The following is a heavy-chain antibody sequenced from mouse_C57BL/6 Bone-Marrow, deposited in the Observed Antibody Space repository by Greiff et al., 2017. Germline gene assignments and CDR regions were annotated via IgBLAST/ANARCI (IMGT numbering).Heavy chain of an antibody. D-gene: IGHD1-1*01. CDR3: AGWPIYYCSSWGFAY. CDR2: INPSSGYT. V-gene: IGHV1-4*01. Sequence: QVQLQQSGAELARPGASVKMSCKASGYTFTSYTMHWVKQRPGQGLEWIGYINPSSGYTKYNQKFKDKATLTADTSSSTAYMQLSSLTSEDSAVYYCAGWPIYYCSSWGFAYWGQGTLVTVSA. J-gene: IGHJ3*01. CDR1: GYTFTSYT.